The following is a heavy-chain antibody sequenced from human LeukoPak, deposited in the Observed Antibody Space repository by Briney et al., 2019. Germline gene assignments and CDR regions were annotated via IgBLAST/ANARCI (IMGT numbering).Heavy chain of an antibody. CDR1: GGSISSYY. Sequence: PSETLSLTCTVSGGSISSYYWSWIRQPPGKGLEWIGYTYYSGSTNYNPSLKSRVTISVDTSKNQFSLKLSSVTAADTAVYYCARDIAAAGPYYFDYWGQGTLVTVSS. D-gene: IGHD6-13*01. CDR2: TYYSGST. V-gene: IGHV4-59*12. J-gene: IGHJ4*02. CDR3: ARDIAAAGPYYFDY.